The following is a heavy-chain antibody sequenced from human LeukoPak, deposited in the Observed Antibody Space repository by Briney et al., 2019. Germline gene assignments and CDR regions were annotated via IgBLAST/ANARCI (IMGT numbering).Heavy chain of an antibody. CDR3: ARDPYGSGRYFDY. D-gene: IGHD3-10*01. CDR2: INTDGSST. Sequence: SGGSLRLSCVASGFTFSSYWMHWVRQAPGKGLVWVSRINTDGSSTSYADSVKGRFTISRDNAKNTLYLQMNSLRAEDTAVYYCARDPYGSGRYFDYWGQGTLVTVSS. J-gene: IGHJ4*02. V-gene: IGHV3-74*01. CDR1: GFTFSSYW.